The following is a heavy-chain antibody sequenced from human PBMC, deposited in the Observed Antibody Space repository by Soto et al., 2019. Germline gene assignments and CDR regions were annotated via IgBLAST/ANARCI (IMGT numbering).Heavy chain of an antibody. V-gene: IGHV3-23*01. CDR1: GFTFSSYA. J-gene: IGHJ4*02. D-gene: IGHD3-10*01. CDR2: ISGSGGST. Sequence: EVQLLESGGGLVQPGGSLRLSCAASGFTFSSYAMNWVRQAPGKGLEWVSVISGSGGSTHYADSVKGRFTISRDNSKNTLYLQMKSLGAEDTAVYYCAKRASGSYFDYWGQGTLVTVSS. CDR3: AKRASGSYFDY.